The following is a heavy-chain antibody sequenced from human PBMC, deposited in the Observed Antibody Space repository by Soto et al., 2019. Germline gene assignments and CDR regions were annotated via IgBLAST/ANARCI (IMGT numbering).Heavy chain of an antibody. D-gene: IGHD3-10*01. CDR1: GFTVSSNY. J-gene: IGHJ4*02. V-gene: IGHV3-66*01. CDR3: VRGVGPFFIDY. CDR2: IYSGGST. Sequence: GGSLRLSCAASGFTVSSNYMSWVRQAPGKGLEWVSVIYSGGSTYYADSVKGRFTISRDNSKNTLYLQMNSLRAEDTAVYYCVRGVGPFFIDYWGQGTLVTVSS.